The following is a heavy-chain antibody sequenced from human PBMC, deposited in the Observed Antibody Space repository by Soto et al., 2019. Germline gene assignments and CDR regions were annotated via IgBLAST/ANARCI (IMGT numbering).Heavy chain of an antibody. J-gene: IGHJ4*02. CDR2: IVVGSGNT. Sequence: ASVKVSCKASGFTFTSSAMQWVRQARGQRLEWIGWIVVGSGNTNYAQKFQERVTITRDMSTSTAYMELSSLRSEDTAVYYCAAGGSYYYGSGSYYWGQGTLVTVSS. V-gene: IGHV1-58*02. CDR1: GFTFTSSA. CDR3: AAGGSYYYGSGSYY. D-gene: IGHD3-10*01.